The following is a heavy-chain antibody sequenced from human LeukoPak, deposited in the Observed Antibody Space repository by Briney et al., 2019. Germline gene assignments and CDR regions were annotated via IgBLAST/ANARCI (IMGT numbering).Heavy chain of an antibody. CDR2: INPSGGST. Sequence: ASVKVSCKASGYTFTSYYMHWVRQAPGQGLEWMGIINPSGGSTSYAQKFQGRVTMTRDTSTSTGYMELRSLRSDDTAVYYCARVHSYCSSTSCLDYWGQGTLVTVSS. CDR1: GYTFTSYY. D-gene: IGHD2-2*01. CDR3: ARVHSYCSSTSCLDY. J-gene: IGHJ4*02. V-gene: IGHV1-46*01.